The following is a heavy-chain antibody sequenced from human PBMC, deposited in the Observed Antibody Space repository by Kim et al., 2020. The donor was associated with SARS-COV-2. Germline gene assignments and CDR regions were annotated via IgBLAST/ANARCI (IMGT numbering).Heavy chain of an antibody. CDR1: GYSFTSYW. Sequence: GESLKISCKGSGYSFTSYWIGWVRQMPGKGLEWMGIIYPGDSDTRYSPSFQGQVTISADKSISTAYLQWSSLKASDTAMYYCATAVDTATHYYYYGMDVWGPGTTVTVTS. J-gene: IGHJ6*02. CDR2: IYPGDSDT. CDR3: ATAVDTATHYYYYGMDV. D-gene: IGHD5-18*01. V-gene: IGHV5-51*01.